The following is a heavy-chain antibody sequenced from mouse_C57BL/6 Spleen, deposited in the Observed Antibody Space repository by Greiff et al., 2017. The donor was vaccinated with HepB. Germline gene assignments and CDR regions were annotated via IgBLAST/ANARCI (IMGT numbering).Heavy chain of an antibody. D-gene: IGHD1-1*01. CDR3: ASSLYGSSFPHYYAMDY. V-gene: IGHV1-54*01. CDR2: INPGSGGT. J-gene: IGHJ4*01. Sequence: QVQLQQSGAELVRPGTSVKVSCKASGYAFTNYLIEWVKQRPGQGLEWIGVINPGSGGTNYNEKFKGKATLTADKSSSTAYMQLSSLTSEDSAVYFCASSLYGSSFPHYYAMDYWGQGTSVTVSS. CDR1: GYAFTNYL.